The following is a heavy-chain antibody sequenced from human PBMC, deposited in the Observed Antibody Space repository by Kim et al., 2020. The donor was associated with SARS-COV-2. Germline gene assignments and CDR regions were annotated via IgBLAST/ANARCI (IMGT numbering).Heavy chain of an antibody. CDR3: ARCGSTSCYG. V-gene: IGHV3-74*01. J-gene: IGHJ4*02. CDR2: ST. Sequence: STTYAESVKGQFTISRDNDKNTRYLQMNNLRAEDTAVYYCARCGSTSCYGWGQGTLVTVSS. D-gene: IGHD2-2*01.